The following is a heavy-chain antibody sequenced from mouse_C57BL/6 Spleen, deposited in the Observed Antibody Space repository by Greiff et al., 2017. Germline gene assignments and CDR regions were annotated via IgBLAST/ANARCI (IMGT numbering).Heavy chain of an antibody. V-gene: IGHV1-66*01. J-gene: IGHJ2*01. Sequence: QVQLQQSGPELVKPGASVKISCKASGYSFPSYYIHWVKQRPGKGLEWIGWIYPGSGNTKYNEKFKGKATLTADTSSSTAYMQLSSLTSEDSAVYYCARLPLFGYWGQGTTLTVSS. CDR3: ARLPLFGY. CDR2: IYPGSGNT. CDR1: GYSFPSYY.